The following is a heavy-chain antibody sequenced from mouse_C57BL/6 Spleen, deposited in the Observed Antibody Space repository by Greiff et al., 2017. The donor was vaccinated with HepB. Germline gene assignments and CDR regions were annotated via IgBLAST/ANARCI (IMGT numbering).Heavy chain of an antibody. CDR3: ARAKTARSHYFDY. V-gene: IGHV5-4*03. CDR2: ISDGGSYT. CDR1: GFTFSSYA. Sequence: EVKLMESGGGLVKPGGSLKLSCAASGFTFSSYAMSWVRQTPEKRLEWVATISDGGSYTYYPDNVKGRFTISRDNAKNNLYLQMSHLKSEDTAMYYCARAKTARSHYFDYWGQGTTLTVSS. J-gene: IGHJ2*01. D-gene: IGHD3-2*01.